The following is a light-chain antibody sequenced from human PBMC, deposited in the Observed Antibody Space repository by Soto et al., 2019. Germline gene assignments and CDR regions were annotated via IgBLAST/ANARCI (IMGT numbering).Light chain of an antibody. CDR1: QSVSSY. Sequence: EIVFAQSPSTLSLSPVERATLSFRASQSVSSYLAWYQRKPGQGPRLLIYDASSRATGIPDRFSGSGSGTDFTLTISRLEPEDFAVYYCQQYGSSPLWTFGQGTKVDIK. CDR3: QQYGSSPLWT. CDR2: DAS. J-gene: IGKJ1*01. V-gene: IGKV3-20*01.